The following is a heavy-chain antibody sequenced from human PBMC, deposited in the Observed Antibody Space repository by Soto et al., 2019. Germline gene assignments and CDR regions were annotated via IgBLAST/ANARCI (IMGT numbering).Heavy chain of an antibody. CDR2: IYYSGST. CDR1: GGSISSSSYY. Sequence: SETLSLTCTVSGGSISSSSYYWGWIRQPPGKGLEWIGSIYYSGSTYYNPSLKSRVTISVDTSKNQFSLKLSSVTAADTAVYYCARSGIAVADLDYWGQGTLVTVS. CDR3: ARSGIAVADLDY. V-gene: IGHV4-39*01. J-gene: IGHJ4*02. D-gene: IGHD6-19*01.